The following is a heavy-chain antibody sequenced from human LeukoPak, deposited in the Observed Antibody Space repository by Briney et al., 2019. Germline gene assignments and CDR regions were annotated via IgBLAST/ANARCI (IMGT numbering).Heavy chain of an antibody. D-gene: IGHD3-10*01. CDR1: GYRFTAYF. CDR3: FFSGGPLDS. CDR2: INPNNGGT. Sequence: ASVRVSCKASGYRFTAYFLHWVRQAPGQGREWMGGINPNNGGTKYTQRFQGRVTMARDTSINTAYMELNRLKSDDTAVYYCFFSGGPLDSWGQGTLVTVSS. V-gene: IGHV1-2*02. J-gene: IGHJ4*02.